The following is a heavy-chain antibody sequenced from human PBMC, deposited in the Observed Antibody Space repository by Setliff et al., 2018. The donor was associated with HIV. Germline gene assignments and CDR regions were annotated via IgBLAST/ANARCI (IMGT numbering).Heavy chain of an antibody. Sequence: SETLSLTCAVSRFSISSSYYWGWIRQPPGKGLEWIGSIYYSGSTYYNPSLKSRVTISVDTSKNQFSLKLSSVTAADTAVYYCARPSAGGGYNYWYFDLWGRGTLVTVSS. CDR2: IYYSGST. CDR3: ARPSAGGGYNYWYFDL. J-gene: IGHJ2*01. D-gene: IGHD5-12*01. CDR1: RFSISSSYY. V-gene: IGHV4-39*01.